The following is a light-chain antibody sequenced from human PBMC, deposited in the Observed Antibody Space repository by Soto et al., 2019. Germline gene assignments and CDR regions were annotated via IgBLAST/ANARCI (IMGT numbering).Light chain of an antibody. V-gene: IGKV3-20*01. CDR1: QSVSSSY. CDR2: GAS. CDR3: QHYGSSAPWI. J-gene: IGKJ1*01. Sequence: EIVLTQSPGTLSLSPGERATLSCRASQSVSSSYLAWYQQKPGQAPRLLIYGASSRATGIPDRFSGSGSGTDFTLTISRLEPEDFAVYYCQHYGSSAPWIFGQGTKVEIK.